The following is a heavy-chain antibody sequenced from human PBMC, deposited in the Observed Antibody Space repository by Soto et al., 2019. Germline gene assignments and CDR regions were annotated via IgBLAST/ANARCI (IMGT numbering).Heavy chain of an antibody. D-gene: IGHD2-8*01. J-gene: IGHJ6*02. Sequence: QVQLVQSGAEVKKPGSSVKVSCKASGGTFSSYAISWVRQAPGQGLEWMGWIIPIFGTANYAQKFQGRVTITADESTSTAYMELSSLRSEDTAVYYCARETGYCTNGVCPPYYYYYGMDVWGQGTTVTVSS. CDR2: IIPIFGTA. V-gene: IGHV1-69*01. CDR3: ARETGYCTNGVCPPYYYYYGMDV. CDR1: GGTFSSYA.